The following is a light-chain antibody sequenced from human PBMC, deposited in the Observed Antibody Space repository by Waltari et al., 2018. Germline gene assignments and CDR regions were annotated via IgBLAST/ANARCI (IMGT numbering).Light chain of an antibody. V-gene: IGKV3-15*01. Sequence: EIVMTQSPATLSVSPGERATLSCRASQSISSNLAWYQHKPGQAPRLTFYGASIRATGIPAMFSGSGSGTEFTLTINSMQSEDFAVYYCQQYNNWPLLFGQGTKVEIK. CDR1: QSISSN. CDR2: GAS. J-gene: IGKJ1*01. CDR3: QQYNNWPLL.